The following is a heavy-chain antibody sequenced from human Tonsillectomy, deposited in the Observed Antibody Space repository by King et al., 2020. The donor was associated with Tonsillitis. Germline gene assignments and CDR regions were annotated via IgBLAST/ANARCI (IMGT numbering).Heavy chain of an antibody. D-gene: IGHD3-22*01. J-gene: IGHJ4*02. CDR2: IRSKANSYAT. CDR3: TSSPRGDYYDRSGFERPYY. V-gene: IGHV3-73*02. CDR1: GFTFSGSA. Sequence: VQLVESGGGLVQPGGSLKLSCAASGFTFSGSAMHWVRQASGKGLEWVGRIRSKANSYATAYAASVKGRFTISRDDSKNTTYLQMNSLNTENTAVYYCTSSPRGDYYDRSGFERPYYCGQGTLVTVSS.